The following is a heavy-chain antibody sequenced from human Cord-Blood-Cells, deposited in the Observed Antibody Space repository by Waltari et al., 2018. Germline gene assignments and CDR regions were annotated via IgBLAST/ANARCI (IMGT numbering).Heavy chain of an antibody. D-gene: IGHD2-2*02. CDR3: AKVGGVPAAILIHFDY. Sequence: EVQLLESGGGLVQPGGSLRLSCAASGFTFSSYAISWVRPAPGKGLEWVSAISGSGGSTYYADSVKGRFTISRDNSKNTLYLQMNSLRAEDTAVYYCAKVGGVPAAILIHFDYWGQGTLVTVSS. V-gene: IGHV3-23*01. CDR1: GFTFSSYA. J-gene: IGHJ4*02. CDR2: ISGSGGST.